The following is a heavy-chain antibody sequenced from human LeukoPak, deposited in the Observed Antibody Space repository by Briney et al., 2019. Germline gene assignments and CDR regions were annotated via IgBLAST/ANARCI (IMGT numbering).Heavy chain of an antibody. CDR1: GFTFSSYA. J-gene: IGHJ5*02. Sequence: GGSLRLSCAASGFTFSSYAMSWVRQAPGKGLEWVSAISGSGGSTYYADSVKGRFTISRDNAKNSLYLQMNSLRAEDTAVYYCASQPYSSSSFSWFDPWGQGALVTVSS. D-gene: IGHD6-6*01. CDR2: ISGSGGST. V-gene: IGHV3-23*01. CDR3: ASQPYSSSSFSWFDP.